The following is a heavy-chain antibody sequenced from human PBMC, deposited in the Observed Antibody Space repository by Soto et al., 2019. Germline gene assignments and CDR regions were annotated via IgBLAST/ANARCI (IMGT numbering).Heavy chain of an antibody. J-gene: IGHJ3*02. V-gene: IGHV5-51*01. CDR1: GYSFTSYW. CDR2: IYPGDSDT. CDR3: ARIRQLANDAFDI. D-gene: IGHD6-13*01. Sequence: PGDSLKISCKGSGYSFTSYWICWELQMPGKGLEWMGIIYPGDSDTRYSPSFQGQVTISADKSISTAYLQWSSLKASDTAMYYCARIRQLANDAFDIWGQGTMVTVSS.